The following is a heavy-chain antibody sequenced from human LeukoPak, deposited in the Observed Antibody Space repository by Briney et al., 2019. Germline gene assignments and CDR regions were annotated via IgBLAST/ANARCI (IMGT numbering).Heavy chain of an antibody. J-gene: IGHJ4*02. V-gene: IGHV1-2*02. CDR2: VNLNSGGT. Sequence: ADSVNVSCKASGYTFTGYYIYWVRQPPAPGLELMGWVNLNSGGTNYAQKFQRRVNMTRDTSISTAYMELSRLRSDDTAVYYCARVSSGRPFDYWGQGTLVTVSS. CDR1: GYTFTGYY. D-gene: IGHD6-19*01. CDR3: ARVSSGRPFDY.